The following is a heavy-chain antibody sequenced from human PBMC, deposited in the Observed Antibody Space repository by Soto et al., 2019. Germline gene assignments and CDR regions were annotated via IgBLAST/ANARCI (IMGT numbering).Heavy chain of an antibody. V-gene: IGHV4-4*02. Sequence: QVQLQESGPGLVKPSGTLSLTCAVSGGSISSSNWWSWVRQPPGKGLEWIGEIYHSGSPNYNPSLKSRVTISVDKSKNQFSLKLSSVTAADTAVYYCARQRIMITFGGVIVWGYFDYWGQGTLVTVSS. CDR3: ARQRIMITFGGVIVWGYFDY. D-gene: IGHD3-16*02. J-gene: IGHJ4*02. CDR1: GGSISSSNW. CDR2: IYHSGSP.